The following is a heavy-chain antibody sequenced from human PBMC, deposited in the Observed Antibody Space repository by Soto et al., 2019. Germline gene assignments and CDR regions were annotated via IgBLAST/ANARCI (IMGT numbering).Heavy chain of an antibody. CDR1: GFTFSSYG. Sequence: PGGSLRLSCAASGFTFSSYGMHWVRQAPGKXLEWVAVISYDGSNKYYADSVKGRFTISRNNSKNTLYLQMNSLRAEDTAVYYCAKDTRLYYDFWSGYYRVGYYYYGMDVWGQGSTVTVSS. CDR2: ISYDGSNK. CDR3: AKDTRLYYDFWSGYYRVGYYYYGMDV. V-gene: IGHV3-30*18. J-gene: IGHJ6*02. D-gene: IGHD3-3*01.